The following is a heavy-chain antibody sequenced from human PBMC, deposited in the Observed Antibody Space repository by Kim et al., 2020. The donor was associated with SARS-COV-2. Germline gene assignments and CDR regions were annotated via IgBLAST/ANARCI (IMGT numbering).Heavy chain of an antibody. V-gene: IGHV3-74*01. D-gene: IGHD4-4*01. J-gene: IGHJ4*02. CDR3: TRDPDYSKGASFDY. CDR2: INDDGSVT. CDR1: GFTFRTYW. Sequence: GGSLRLSCAASGFTFRTYWMHWVRQVPGKGLVWVSRINDDGSVTTYADSVKGRFTISTDNSKIMMYLQMNSLRAEDTGVYYCTRDPDYSKGASFDYWGQG.